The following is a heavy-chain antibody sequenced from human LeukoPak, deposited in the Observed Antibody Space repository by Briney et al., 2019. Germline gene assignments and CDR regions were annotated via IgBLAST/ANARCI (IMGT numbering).Heavy chain of an antibody. CDR1: GFTFSSYS. V-gene: IGHV3-21*01. D-gene: IGHD4-17*01. CDR2: ISSSSSYI. Sequence: GGSLRLSCAASGFTFSSYSMNWVRQAPGKGLEWVSSISSSSSYIYYADSVKGRFTISRDNAKNSLYPQMNSLRAEDTAVYYCARASDGDLNFDYWGQGTLVTVSS. J-gene: IGHJ4*02. CDR3: ARASDGDLNFDY.